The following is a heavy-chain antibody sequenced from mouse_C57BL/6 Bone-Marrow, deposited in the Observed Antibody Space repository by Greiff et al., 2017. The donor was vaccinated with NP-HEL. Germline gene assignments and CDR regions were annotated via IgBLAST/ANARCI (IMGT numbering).Heavy chain of an antibody. D-gene: IGHD1-1*01. CDR3: TRWIVAPYFDV. CDR2: IDPETGGT. J-gene: IGHJ1*03. CDR1: GYTFTDYE. Sequence: VKLQESGAELVRPGASVTLSCKASGYTFTDYEMHWVKQTPVHGLEWIGAIDPETGGTAYNQKFKGKAILTADKSSSTAYMELRSLTSEDSAVYYCTRWIVAPYFDVWGTGTTVTVSS. V-gene: IGHV1-15*01.